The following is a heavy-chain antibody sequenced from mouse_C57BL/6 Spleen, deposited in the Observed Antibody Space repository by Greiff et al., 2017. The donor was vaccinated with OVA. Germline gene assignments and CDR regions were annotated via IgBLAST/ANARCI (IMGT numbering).Heavy chain of an antibody. CDR1: GYTFTSYW. CDR3: ARGYYYGSSPDY. CDR2: IDPSDSYT. V-gene: IGHV1-50*01. J-gene: IGHJ2*01. D-gene: IGHD1-1*01. Sequence: VQLQQPGAELVKPGASVKLSCKASGYTFTSYWMQWVKQRPGQGLEWIGEIDPSDSYTNYNQKFKGKATLTVDTSSSTAYMQLSSLTSEDSAVYYCARGYYYGSSPDYWGQGTTLTVSS.